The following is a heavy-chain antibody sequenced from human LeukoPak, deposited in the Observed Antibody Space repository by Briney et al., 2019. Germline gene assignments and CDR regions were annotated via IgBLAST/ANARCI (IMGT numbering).Heavy chain of an antibody. CDR3: ARGGGNNASLGVVTYGMDV. CDR2: MSATGGST. J-gene: IGHJ6*02. V-gene: IGHV3-23*01. Sequence: GGSLRLSCAASGFTFGNYAMSWVRQAPGKGLEWVSAMSATGGSTYYSDSVKGRFTISRDDSKNTLYRQKNSLRSEDTAVFYCARGGGNNASLGVVTYGMDVWGQGTTVTVSS. D-gene: IGHD3-3*01. CDR1: GFTFGNYA.